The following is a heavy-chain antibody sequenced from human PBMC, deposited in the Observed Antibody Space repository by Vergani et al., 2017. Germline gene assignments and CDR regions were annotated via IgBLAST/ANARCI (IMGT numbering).Heavy chain of an antibody. CDR3: ARAYYDSSGYRRFDY. J-gene: IGHJ4*02. Sequence: QVQLVQSGAEVKKPGASVKVSCKASGYTFTSYAMHWVRQAPGQRLEWMGWINAGNGNTKDSQKFQGRVTITRDTSASTAYIELSSLRSEDTAVYYCARAYYDSSGYRRFDYWGQGTLVTVSS. V-gene: IGHV1-3*01. D-gene: IGHD3-22*01. CDR1: GYTFTSYA. CDR2: INAGNGNT.